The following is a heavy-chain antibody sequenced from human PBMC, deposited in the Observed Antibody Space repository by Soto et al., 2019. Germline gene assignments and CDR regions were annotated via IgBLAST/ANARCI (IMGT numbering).Heavy chain of an antibody. CDR3: ARGGVEPFDY. J-gene: IGHJ4*02. D-gene: IGHD3-3*01. CDR2: ISDYGRI. V-gene: IGHV3-74*01. CDR1: GFTFRNHW. Sequence: EVQLVESGGGLVQPGGSLRLSCAASGFTFRNHWMHWVRQAPGKGLVWVSRISDYGRINYADSVKGRFTSSRDDAKSELYLQMNTLRAEDTAVYYCARGGVEPFDYWGQGALVTVSS.